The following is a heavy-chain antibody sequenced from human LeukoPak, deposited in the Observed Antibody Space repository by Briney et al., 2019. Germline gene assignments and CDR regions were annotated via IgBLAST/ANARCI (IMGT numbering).Heavy chain of an antibody. D-gene: IGHD5-12*01. Sequence: ASVKVSCKASGYTFSSYGFSWVRQAPGQGLEWMGWISAYNGHTNYAQKFQDRVTLTTDTSSNTAYMELRTLRYDDTAIYYCARDRGGHSNRRNLFDPWGQGTPVTVSS. V-gene: IGHV1-18*01. CDR2: ISAYNGHT. CDR3: ARDRGGHSNRRNLFDP. J-gene: IGHJ5*02. CDR1: GYTFSSYG.